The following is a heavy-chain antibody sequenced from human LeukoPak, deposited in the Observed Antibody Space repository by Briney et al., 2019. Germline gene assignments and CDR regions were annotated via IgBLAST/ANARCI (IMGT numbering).Heavy chain of an antibody. J-gene: IGHJ4*02. CDR3: ASPGSSYY. D-gene: IGHD2-2*01. V-gene: IGHV3-30-3*01. CDR1: GFTFSSYV. Sequence: GRSLRLSCAASGFTFSSYVMSWVRQAPGKGLEWVAVISYDGSNKYYADSVKGRFTISRDNSKNTLYLQMNSLRAEDTAVYYCASPGSSYYWGQGTLVTVSS. CDR2: ISYDGSNK.